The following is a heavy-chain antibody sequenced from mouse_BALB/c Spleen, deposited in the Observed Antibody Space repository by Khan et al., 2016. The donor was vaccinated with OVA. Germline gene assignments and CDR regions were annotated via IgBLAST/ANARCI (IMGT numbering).Heavy chain of an antibody. CDR1: GFNIKDYY. Sequence: GQLKQSGAELVRPGALVKLSCKASGFNIKDYYIHWVKQRPEQGLEWIGWIDPENGNTVYEPRFQGKASITADTSSNTAYLQLSRLTSEDTAVYDGPRSLLLCFDYWGQGTTLTVSS. D-gene: IGHD6-2*01. J-gene: IGHJ2*01. CDR3: PRSLLLCFDY. CDR2: IDPENGNT. V-gene: IGHV14-1*02.